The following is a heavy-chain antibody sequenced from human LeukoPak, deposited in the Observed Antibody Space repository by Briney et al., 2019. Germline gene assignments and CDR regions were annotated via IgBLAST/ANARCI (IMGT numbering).Heavy chain of an antibody. D-gene: IGHD6-19*01. CDR2: IYYSGST. CDR1: GGSISSSSYY. Sequence: PSETLSLTCTVSGGSISSSSYYWGWIRQPPGKGLEWIGNIYYSGSTYYNPSLRSRATISVDTSKNQFSLKLSSVTAADTAVYYCARGYSGWYVLLRYYFDYWGQGTLVTVSS. J-gene: IGHJ4*02. V-gene: IGHV4-39*07. CDR3: ARGYSGWYVLLRYYFDY.